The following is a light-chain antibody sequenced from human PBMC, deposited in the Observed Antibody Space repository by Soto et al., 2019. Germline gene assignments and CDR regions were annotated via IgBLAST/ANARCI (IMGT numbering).Light chain of an antibody. CDR2: GAS. CDR3: QQYSGLTLT. J-gene: IGKJ4*01. V-gene: IGKV3-20*01. CDR1: QSVSSNY. Sequence: EVVLTQSPGTLSLSPGERVTLSCRASQSVSSNYLAWYQHKPGQAPRLLIFGASNRATGIPDRFSGSGSGTDFTLTISGLEPEDFAVYYCQQYSGLTLTFGVGTKLDI.